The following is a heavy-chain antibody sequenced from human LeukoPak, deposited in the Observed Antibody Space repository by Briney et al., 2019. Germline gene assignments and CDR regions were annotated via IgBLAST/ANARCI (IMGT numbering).Heavy chain of an antibody. V-gene: IGHV3-33*08. CDR2: IWYDGSNK. D-gene: IGHD6-13*01. CDR1: GFTFSNYA. CDR3: ARDLFLYSSSWPLGY. J-gene: IGHJ4*02. Sequence: GGSLRLSCAASGFTFSNYAMTWVRQAPGKGLEWVAVIWYDGSNKYYADSVKGRFTISRDNSKNTLYLQMNSLRAEDTAVYYCARDLFLYSSSWPLGYWGQGTLVTVSS.